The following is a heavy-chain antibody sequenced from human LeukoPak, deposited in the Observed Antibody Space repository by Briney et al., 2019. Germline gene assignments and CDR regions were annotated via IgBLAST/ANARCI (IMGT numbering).Heavy chain of an antibody. V-gene: IGHV4-4*07. J-gene: IGHJ3*02. CDR3: ARELDFYDSSGYSGFDS. CDR2: ISTSGSA. D-gene: IGHD3-22*01. Sequence: SETLSLTCTVSGGSIGNYYWSWIRQPAEKGLEWIGRISTSGSANYNPSLQSRVIMSVDTSKNQFSLKLRSVSAADTAVYYCARELDFYDSSGYSGFDSWGQGTMVTVSS. CDR1: GGSIGNYY.